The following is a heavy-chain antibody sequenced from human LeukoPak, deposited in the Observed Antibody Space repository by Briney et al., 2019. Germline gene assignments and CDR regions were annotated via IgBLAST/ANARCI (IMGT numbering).Heavy chain of an antibody. CDR1: GYTFTGYY. CDR3: ARAPPDAFDI. Sequence: ASVKVSCKASGYTFTGYYMHWVRQAPGQGLEWMGWINPKNGGTSYAEKFQGRVTMTRDTSISTAYMELSRLRSDDTAVFYCARAPPDAFDIWGQGTMVTVSS. J-gene: IGHJ3*02. V-gene: IGHV1-2*02. CDR2: INPKNGGT.